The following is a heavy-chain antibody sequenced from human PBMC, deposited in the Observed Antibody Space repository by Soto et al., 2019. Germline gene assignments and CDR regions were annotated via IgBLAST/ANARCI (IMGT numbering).Heavy chain of an antibody. Sequence: EVQLVESGGGLVQPGGSLRLSCAASGFTFSSYSMNWVRQAPGKGLEWVSYIRRSSSTIYYADSVKGRFTISRDNAKNSLYLQMNSLRDEDTAVYYCARVDELKQQLSYWGQGTLVTVSS. CDR1: GFTFSSYS. CDR3: ARVDELKQQLSY. J-gene: IGHJ4*02. D-gene: IGHD6-13*01. CDR2: IRRSSSTI. V-gene: IGHV3-48*02.